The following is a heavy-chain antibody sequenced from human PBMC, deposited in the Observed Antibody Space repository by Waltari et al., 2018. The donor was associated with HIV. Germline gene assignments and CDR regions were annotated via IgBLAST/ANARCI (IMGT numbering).Heavy chain of an antibody. J-gene: IGHJ4*02. CDR3: ARGYSSSRWIPLYH. Sequence: QVQLVESGGGVVQPGTSLTLSCAVSGFTFSNFAIHGVRQSPGKRLEWLAVFWSDGAESSYADSVKGRFTISKDSSQKTLYLHLTSLRAEDTALYYCARGYSSSRWIPLYHWGRGTLVTVSS. V-gene: IGHV3-33*01. D-gene: IGHD6-6*01. CDR2: FWSDGAES. CDR1: GFTFSNFA.